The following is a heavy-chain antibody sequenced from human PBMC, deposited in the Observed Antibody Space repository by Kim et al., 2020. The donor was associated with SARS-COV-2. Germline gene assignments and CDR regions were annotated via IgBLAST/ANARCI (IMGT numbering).Heavy chain of an antibody. Sequence: SETLSLTCTVSGGSISPNSHYWGWIRQPPGKGLEWIGSIYYSGGTHYNPSLKSRASISIDTSKNQFSLKLTSVTAADTAFNYWASYIESTMMYYWGQG. J-gene: IGHJ4*02. CDR1: GGSISPNSHY. CDR2: IYYSGGT. V-gene: IGHV4-39*01. D-gene: IGHD5-12*01. CDR3: ASYIESTMMYY.